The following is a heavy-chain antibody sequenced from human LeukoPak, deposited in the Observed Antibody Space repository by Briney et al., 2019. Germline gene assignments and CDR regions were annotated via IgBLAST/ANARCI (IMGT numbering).Heavy chain of an antibody. CDR2: IYTSGSN. V-gene: IGHV4-4*07. Sequence: PSETLSLTCTVSGGSISSYYWSWIRQPAGKGLEWIGRIYTSGSNNYNPSLKSRVTMSVDTSKNQFSLKLSSVTAADTAVYYCARESYCSSTSCYTECYYYYMDVWGKGTTVTVSS. CDR1: GGSISSYY. CDR3: ARESYCSSTSCYTECYYYYMDV. J-gene: IGHJ6*03. D-gene: IGHD2-2*02.